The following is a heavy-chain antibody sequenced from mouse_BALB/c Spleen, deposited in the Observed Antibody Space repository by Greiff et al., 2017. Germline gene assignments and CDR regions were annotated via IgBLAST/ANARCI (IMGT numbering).Heavy chain of an antibody. V-gene: IGHV1-87*01. D-gene: IGHD2-1*01. CDR3: ARGDGNYVCWYFDV. Sequence: QVQLQQSGAELARPGASVKLSCKASGYTFTSYWMQWVKQRPGQGLEWIGAIYPGDGDTRYTQKFKGKATLTADKSSSTAYMQLSSLASEDSAVYYCARGDGNYVCWYFDVWGAGTTVTVSS. J-gene: IGHJ1*01. CDR2: IYPGDGDT. CDR1: GYTFTSYW.